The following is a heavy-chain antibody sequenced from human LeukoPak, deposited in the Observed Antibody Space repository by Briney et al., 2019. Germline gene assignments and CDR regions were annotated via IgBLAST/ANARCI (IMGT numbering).Heavy chain of an antibody. CDR3: ARMYSSGQAFDI. CDR1: GDSVSSSTAT. V-gene: IGHV6-1*01. J-gene: IGHJ3*02. Sequence: SQTLSLTCAISGDSVSSSTATWNWIRQSPSRGLEWLGRTYFRSEWYNDYAVSVKSRITINPDTSKNQLSLQLNSVTPEDTAVYYCARMYSSGQAFDIWGQGTMASVSS. D-gene: IGHD6-19*01. CDR2: TYFRSEWYN.